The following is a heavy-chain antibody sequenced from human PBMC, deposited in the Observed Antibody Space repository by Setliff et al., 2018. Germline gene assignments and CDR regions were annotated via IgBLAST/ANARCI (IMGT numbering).Heavy chain of an antibody. Sequence: GSLRLSCAASGFNFSIFAMTWVRQAPGKGLEWVSGISHSGGTTYYADSVKGRFTISRDNAKNTVYLEMNSLRAEDTAVYYCAKRGPYCSGGTCHYYFDYWGQGTLVTVSS. CDR3: AKRGPYCSGGTCHYYFDY. CDR2: ISHSGGTT. V-gene: IGHV3-23*01. D-gene: IGHD2-15*01. CDR1: GFNFSIFA. J-gene: IGHJ4*02.